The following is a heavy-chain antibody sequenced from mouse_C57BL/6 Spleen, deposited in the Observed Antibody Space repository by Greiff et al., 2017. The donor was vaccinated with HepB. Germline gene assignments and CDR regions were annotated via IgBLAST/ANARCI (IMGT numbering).Heavy chain of an antibody. CDR1: GFTFSDYG. V-gene: IGHV5-17*01. CDR2: ISSGSSTI. Sequence: EVKLVESGGGLVKPGGSLKLSCAASGFTFSDYGMHWVRQAPEKGLEWVAYISSGSSTIYYADTVKGRFTISRDNAKNTLFLQMTSLRSEDTAMYYCARAATERDYAMDYWGQGTSVTVSS. CDR3: ARAATERDYAMDY. J-gene: IGHJ4*01. D-gene: IGHD1-2*01.